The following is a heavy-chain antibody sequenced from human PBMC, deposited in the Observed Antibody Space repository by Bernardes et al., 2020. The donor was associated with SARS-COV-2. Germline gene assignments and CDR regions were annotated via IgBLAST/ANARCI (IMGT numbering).Heavy chain of an antibody. CDR2: INYSGST. CDR1: GGSLSGSY. J-gene: IGHJ2*01. D-gene: IGHD3-16*01. CDR3: ARAVWGIWYFDL. Sequence: SESLSRTCAVYGGSLSGSYWNWIRQHPGPGLEWIGEINYSGSTNYNPSLKSRVTISVDTSKNQFSLKLNSVTAADTAVYYCARAVWGIWYFDLWGRGTLVTVSS. V-gene: IGHV4-34*01.